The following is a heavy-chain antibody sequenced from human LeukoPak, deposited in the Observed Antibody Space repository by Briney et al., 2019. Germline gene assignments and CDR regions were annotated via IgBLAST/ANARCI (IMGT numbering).Heavy chain of an antibody. CDR1: GGTFSSYA. D-gene: IGHD5-12*01. Sequence: ASVKVSCKASGGTFSSYAISWVRQAPGQGLEWMGRIIPILGIANYAQKFQGRVTITADKSTSTAYMEVSSLRSDDTAMYYCAAGFSNRGYIYWGQGTLVTVSS. CDR2: IIPILGIA. CDR3: AAGFSNRGYIY. V-gene: IGHV1-69*04. J-gene: IGHJ4*02.